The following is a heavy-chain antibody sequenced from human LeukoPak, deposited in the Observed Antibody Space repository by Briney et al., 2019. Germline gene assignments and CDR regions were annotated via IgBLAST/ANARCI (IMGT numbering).Heavy chain of an antibody. CDR1: GFTFRNYG. CDR2: INQDGSDK. CDR3: VTTTRSYFRDS. V-gene: IGHV3-7*01. Sequence: GGSLRLSCAASGFTFRNYGMHWVRRTPGKGLEWVANINQDGSDKQYVDSMKGRFTISRDNDKDSVFLQMDGLRVEDTAVYYCVTTTRSYFRDSWGQGTLVTVSS. J-gene: IGHJ4*02. D-gene: IGHD1-26*01.